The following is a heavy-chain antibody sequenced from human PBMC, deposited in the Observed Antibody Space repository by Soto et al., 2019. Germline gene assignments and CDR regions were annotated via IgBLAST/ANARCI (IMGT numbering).Heavy chain of an antibody. D-gene: IGHD2-2*01. CDR2: ISGSGGST. CDR1: GFTFSSYA. J-gene: IGHJ6*02. CDR3: AKRGYCSSTSCYGMDV. Sequence: GGSLRLSCAASGFTFSSYAMSWIRQAPGKGLEWVSAISGSGGSTYYADSVKGRFTISRDNSKNTLYLQMNSLRAEDTAVYYCAKRGYCSSTSCYGMDVWGQGTTVTVSS. V-gene: IGHV3-23*01.